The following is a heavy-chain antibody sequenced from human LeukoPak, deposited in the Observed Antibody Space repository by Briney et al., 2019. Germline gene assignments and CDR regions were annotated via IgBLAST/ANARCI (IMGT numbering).Heavy chain of an antibody. Sequence: PGWALRLSCTASGFTFGEYPITWVRQAPGTGLEGVGFIGSKAYGGTTEYAASVKGRFTISRDDSKSIAYLQVNSLKTEDTAVYYCTRVFGNYVDYYYMDVWGKGTTVTVSS. J-gene: IGHJ6*03. CDR2: IGSKAYGGTT. D-gene: IGHD4-11*01. CDR1: GFTFGEYP. CDR3: TRVFGNYVDYYYMDV. V-gene: IGHV3-49*04.